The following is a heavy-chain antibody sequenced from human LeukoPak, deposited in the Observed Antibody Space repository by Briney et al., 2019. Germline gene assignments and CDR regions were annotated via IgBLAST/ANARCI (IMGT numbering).Heavy chain of an antibody. CDR1: GFIFSSYG. J-gene: IGHJ3*02. V-gene: IGHV3-30*02. CDR2: IRYDGSNK. D-gene: IGHD1-26*01. CDR3: AKGIRWELLPDAFDI. Sequence: GGSLRLSCAASGFIFSSYGMHWVRQAPGKGLEWVAFIRYDGSNKYYADSVKGRFTISRDNSKNTLYLQMNSLRAEDTAVYYCAKGIRWELLPDAFDIWGQGTMVTVSS.